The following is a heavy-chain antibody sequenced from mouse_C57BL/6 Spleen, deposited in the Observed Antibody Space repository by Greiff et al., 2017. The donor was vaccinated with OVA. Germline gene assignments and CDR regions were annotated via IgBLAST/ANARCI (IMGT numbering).Heavy chain of an antibody. J-gene: IGHJ3*01. Sequence: QVQLQQSGAELVMPGASVKLSCKASGYTFTSYWMHWVKQRPGQGLEWIGEIDPSDSYTNYNQKFKGKSTLTVDKSSSTAYMQLSSLTSEDSAVYYCARWNYSNSPFAYWGQGTLVTVSA. V-gene: IGHV1-69*01. CDR1: GYTFTSYW. CDR3: ARWNYSNSPFAY. D-gene: IGHD2-5*01. CDR2: IDPSDSYT.